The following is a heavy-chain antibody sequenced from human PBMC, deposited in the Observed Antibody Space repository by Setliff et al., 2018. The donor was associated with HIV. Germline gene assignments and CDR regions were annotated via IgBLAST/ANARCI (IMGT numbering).Heavy chain of an antibody. D-gene: IGHD3-3*01. Sequence: LRLSCAASGFPVSDNYMTWVRQAPGKGLEWVSVIYSDGRTFYADSVKGRFTISRDNAKNSLSLQMNSLRVDDTAVYYCAALSLRTNSVYGVISTRFDPWGQGTLVTRLL. V-gene: IGHV3-53*01. CDR3: AALSLRTNSVYGVISTRFDP. CDR2: IYSDGRT. CDR1: GFPVSDNY. J-gene: IGHJ5*02.